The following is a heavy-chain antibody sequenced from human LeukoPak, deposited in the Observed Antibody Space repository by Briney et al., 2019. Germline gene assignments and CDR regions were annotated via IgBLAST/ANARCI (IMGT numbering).Heavy chain of an antibody. CDR1: RFTFSSYS. CDR3: AKDPYYYDSSGYYYDY. V-gene: IGHV3-48*01. J-gene: IGHJ4*02. CDR2: ISSSGSTI. D-gene: IGHD3-22*01. Sequence: GGSLRLSCAASRFTFSSYSMNWVRQAPGKGLEWVSYISSSGSTIHYADSVKGRFTISRDNSKDTLYLQMNSLRAEDTAVYYSAKDPYYYDSSGYYYDYWGQGTLVTVSS.